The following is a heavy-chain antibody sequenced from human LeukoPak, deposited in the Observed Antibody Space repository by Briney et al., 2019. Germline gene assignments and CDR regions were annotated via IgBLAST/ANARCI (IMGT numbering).Heavy chain of an antibody. D-gene: IGHD6-19*01. CDR1: GFTFSDYY. Sequence: GGSLRLSCAASGFTFSDYYMSWIRQAPGKGLEWVSYISSSSSYTNYADSVKGRFTISRDNAKNSLYLQMNSLRAEDTAVYYCARDRGSSGWYAGYYFDYWGQGTLVTVSS. CDR3: ARDRGSSGWYAGYYFDY. J-gene: IGHJ4*02. CDR2: ISSSSSYT. V-gene: IGHV3-11*05.